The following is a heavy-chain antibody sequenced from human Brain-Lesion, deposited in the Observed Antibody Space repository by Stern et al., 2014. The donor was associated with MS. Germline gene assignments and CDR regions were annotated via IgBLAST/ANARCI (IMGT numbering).Heavy chain of an antibody. D-gene: IGHD6-13*01. Sequence: VQLVESGPGLVKPSGTLSLTCAVSGGSISSSNWWSWVRQSPGKGLEWIGESDHSGSTIYNPSLQSRVTVSVDKSQNRFSLNLRSVPAADTAVYFCARFPASRPHVFDSWGQGTLVTVSS. J-gene: IGHJ4*02. CDR3: ARFPASRPHVFDS. V-gene: IGHV4-4*02. CDR2: SDHSGST. CDR1: GGSISSSNW.